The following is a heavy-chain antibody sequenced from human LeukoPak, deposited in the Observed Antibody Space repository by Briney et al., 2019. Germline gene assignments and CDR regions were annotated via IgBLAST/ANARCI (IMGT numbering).Heavy chain of an antibody. Sequence: PSETLSLTCTVSGYSISSGYYWGWIRQPPGKGLEWIGYIYYSGSTNYNPSLKSRVTISVDTSKNQFSLKLSSVTAADTAVYYCARDSDAFDIWGQGTMVTVSS. V-gene: IGHV4-61*01. CDR1: GYSISSGYY. J-gene: IGHJ3*02. CDR2: IYYSGST. CDR3: ARDSDAFDI.